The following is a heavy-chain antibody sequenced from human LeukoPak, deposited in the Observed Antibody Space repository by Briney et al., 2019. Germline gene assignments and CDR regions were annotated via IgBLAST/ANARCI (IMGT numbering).Heavy chain of an antibody. V-gene: IGHV1-2*02. Sequence: ASVKVSCKASGYTFTGYYMHWVRQAPGQGLEWMGWINPNSGGTNYAQKFQGRVTMTRDTSISTAYMELSRLTSDDSAVYYCARDYYDSSGYYYGGFWGQGTLVTVSS. CDR3: ARDYYDSSGYYYGGF. J-gene: IGHJ4*02. CDR2: INPNSGGT. D-gene: IGHD3-22*01. CDR1: GYTFTGYY.